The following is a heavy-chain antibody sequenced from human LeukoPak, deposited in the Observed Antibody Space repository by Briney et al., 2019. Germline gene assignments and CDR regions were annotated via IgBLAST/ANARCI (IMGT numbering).Heavy chain of an antibody. J-gene: IGHJ4*02. Sequence: SETLSLTCAVYGGSFSGYYWSWIRQPPGKGLEWIGEINHSGSTNYNPSLKSRVTISVDTSKNQFSLKLSSVTAADTAVYYCVRGRSSGSYTNLLDYWGQGTLVTVSS. CDR2: INHSGST. CDR3: VRGRSSGSYTNLLDY. D-gene: IGHD3-10*01. V-gene: IGHV4-34*01. CDR1: GGSFSGYY.